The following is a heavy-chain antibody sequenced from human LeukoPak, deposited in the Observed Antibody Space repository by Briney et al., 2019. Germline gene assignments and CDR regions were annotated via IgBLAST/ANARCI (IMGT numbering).Heavy chain of an antibody. J-gene: IGHJ6*03. CDR3: ARAGDYSSSWYRGYYYYYMDV. V-gene: IGHV4-61*05. Sequence: SETLSLACTVSSGSISTSNYYWGWVRQPPGKALEWIGNIYYSGSTKYNPSLKSRVTISVDTSKNQFSLKLSSVTAADTAVYYCARAGDYSSSWYRGYYYYYMDVWGKGTTATISS. D-gene: IGHD6-13*01. CDR2: IYYSGST. CDR1: SGSISTSNYY.